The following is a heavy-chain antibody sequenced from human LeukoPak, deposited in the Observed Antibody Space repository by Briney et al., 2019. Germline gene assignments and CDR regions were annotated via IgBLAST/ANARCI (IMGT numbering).Heavy chain of an antibody. CDR1: GFTFSSYS. J-gene: IGHJ4*02. Sequence: GGSLRLSCAASGFTFSSYSMNWVRQAPGKGLEWVSAISNSGGATFYADSVKGRFTISRDNSKNTLYLQMNSLRAEDTAVYYCARDRERYDFWSGYLDYWGQGTLVTVSS. D-gene: IGHD3-3*01. CDR2: ISNSGGAT. CDR3: ARDRERYDFWSGYLDY. V-gene: IGHV3-NL1*01.